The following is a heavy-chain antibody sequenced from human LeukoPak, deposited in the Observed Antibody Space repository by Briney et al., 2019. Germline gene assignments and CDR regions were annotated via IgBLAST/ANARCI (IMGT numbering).Heavy chain of an antibody. CDR2: IYSGGST. J-gene: IGHJ5*02. CDR1: GFTVSSSY. CDR3: ARDSNFDWFDP. Sequence: PGGSLRLSCAASGFTVSSSYMNWVRQAPGKGLEWVSVIYSGGSTYYADSVKGRFTISRDNSKNTLYLQMNSLRAEDTAVYYCARDSNFDWFDPWGQGTLVTVSP. V-gene: IGHV3-66*01. D-gene: IGHD1-7*01.